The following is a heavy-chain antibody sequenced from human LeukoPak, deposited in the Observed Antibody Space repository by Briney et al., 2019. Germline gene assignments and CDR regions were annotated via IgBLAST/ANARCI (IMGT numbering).Heavy chain of an antibody. V-gene: IGHV1-18*01. Sequence: ASVKVSCKASGYTFMTYAITWVRQAPGQGLEWMGRISVYSGNTHYAQKFQGRVTMTTDTSTTTAYMELRSLRSDDTAVYYCARDYYDTSGYFYGSNYWGQGTLVTVSS. J-gene: IGHJ4*02. D-gene: IGHD3-22*01. CDR2: ISVYSGNT. CDR1: GYTFMTYA. CDR3: ARDYYDTSGYFYGSNY.